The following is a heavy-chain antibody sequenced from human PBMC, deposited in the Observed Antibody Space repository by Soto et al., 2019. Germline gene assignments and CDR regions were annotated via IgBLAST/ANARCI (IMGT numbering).Heavy chain of an antibody. D-gene: IGHD6-6*01. CDR3: ARARAARPGYYFDY. Sequence: WIWIRQHPGKGLEWIGNMYSSGSTYYNPSLKSRIIISVDTSRNQFSLKLRSVTAADTAVYYCARARAARPGYYFDYWGQGTLVTVSS. V-gene: IGHV4-31*02. CDR2: MYSSGST. J-gene: IGHJ4*02.